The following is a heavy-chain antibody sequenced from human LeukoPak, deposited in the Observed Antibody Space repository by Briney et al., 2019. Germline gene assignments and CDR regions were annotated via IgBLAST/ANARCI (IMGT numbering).Heavy chain of an antibody. CDR2: IYYSGST. CDR3: ARDSGDGYNLGY. J-gene: IGHJ4*02. D-gene: IGHD5-24*01. V-gene: IGHV4-59*01. CDR1: GGSISSYY. Sequence: SETLSLTCTVSGGSISSYYWGWIRQPPGKGLEWIGYIYYSGSTNYNPSLKSRVTISVDTSKNQFSLKLSSVTAADTAVYYCARDSGDGYNLGYWGQGTLVAVSS.